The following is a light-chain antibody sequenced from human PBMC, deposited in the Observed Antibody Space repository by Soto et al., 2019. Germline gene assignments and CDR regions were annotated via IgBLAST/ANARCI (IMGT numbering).Light chain of an antibody. Sequence: QSVLTQPPSASGTPGQRVTISCSGSNSNIGSSTVSWYQQLPGTAPKLLIYNNNQRPSGVPDRFSGSKSGTSASLAISGLQSEDEDDYYCAAWDDSLNGYVFGTGTKVTVL. CDR2: NNN. CDR1: NSNIGSST. CDR3: AAWDDSLNGYV. V-gene: IGLV1-44*01. J-gene: IGLJ1*01.